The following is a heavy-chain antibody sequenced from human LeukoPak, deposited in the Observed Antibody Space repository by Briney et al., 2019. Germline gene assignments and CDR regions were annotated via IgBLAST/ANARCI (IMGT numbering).Heavy chain of an antibody. J-gene: IGHJ4*02. CDR2: ISYDGSNK. V-gene: IGHV3-30-3*01. D-gene: IGHD6-19*01. Sequence: GRSLRLSCAASGFTFSSYAMHWVRQAPGKGLEWVAVISYDGSNKYYADSVKGRFTISRDNSKNTLYLQMNSLRAEDTALYYCASAAGPFDNWGQGTLVTVSS. CDR3: ASAAGPFDN. CDR1: GFTFSSYA.